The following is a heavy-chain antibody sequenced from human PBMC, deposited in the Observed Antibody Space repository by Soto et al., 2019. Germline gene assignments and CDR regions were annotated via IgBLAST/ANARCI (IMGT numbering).Heavy chain of an antibody. V-gene: IGHV1-8*01. D-gene: IGHD5-18*01. CDR2: MNPNSGNT. CDR1: GYTFTSYD. Sequence: QVQLVQSGAEVKKPGASVKVSCKASGYTFTSYDINWVRQATGQGLEWMGWMNPNSGNTGYAQKFQGRVTMTRNTSISTAYMELSSLRSEDTAVNYCARGYDSYGPRGFDYWGQGTLVTVSS. J-gene: IGHJ4*02. CDR3: ARGYDSYGPRGFDY.